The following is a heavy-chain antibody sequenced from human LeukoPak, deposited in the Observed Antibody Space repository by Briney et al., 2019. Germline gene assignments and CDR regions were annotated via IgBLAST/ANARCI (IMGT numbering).Heavy chain of an antibody. Sequence: GRSLRLSCAATGFSFSDYYMSWVRQAPGKGPEWMSFISHRDNSADYIESVKGRFTVSRDNAKESLYLQMNSLRVEDTAIYYCARAKGSGTYSAWFESWGQGTLVTVSS. CDR1: GFSFSDYY. CDR3: ARAKGSGTYSAWFES. CDR2: ISHRDNSA. V-gene: IGHV3-11*01. J-gene: IGHJ5*01. D-gene: IGHD3-10*01.